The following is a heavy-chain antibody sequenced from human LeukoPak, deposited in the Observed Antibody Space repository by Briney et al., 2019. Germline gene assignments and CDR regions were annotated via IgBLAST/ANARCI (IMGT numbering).Heavy chain of an antibody. D-gene: IGHD3-22*01. V-gene: IGHV4-59*01. CDR1: GGSFSGYY. Sequence: SETLSLTCAVYGGSFSGYYWSWIRQPPGKGLEWIGYIYYSGSTNYNPSLKSRVTISVDTSKNQFSLKLSSVTAADTAVYYCARGYDSSGYLYYWGQGTLVTVSS. CDR3: ARGYDSSGYLYY. J-gene: IGHJ4*02. CDR2: IYYSGST.